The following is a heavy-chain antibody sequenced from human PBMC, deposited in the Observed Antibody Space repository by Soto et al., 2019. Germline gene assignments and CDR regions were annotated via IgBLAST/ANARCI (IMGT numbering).Heavy chain of an antibody. CDR1: GGSFSGYY. V-gene: IGHV4-34*01. D-gene: IGHD3-9*01. CDR2: INHSGST. J-gene: IGHJ6*02. CDR3: ARVGAGQYYDILTGYYKGYYYYGMDD. Sequence: PSATLSLTCAVYGGSFSGYYWSWIRQPPGKGLEWIGEINHSGSTNYNPSLKSRVTISVDTSKNQFSLKLSSVTAADTAVYYCARVGAGQYYDILTGYYKGYYYYGMDDWVQGTTFTVPS.